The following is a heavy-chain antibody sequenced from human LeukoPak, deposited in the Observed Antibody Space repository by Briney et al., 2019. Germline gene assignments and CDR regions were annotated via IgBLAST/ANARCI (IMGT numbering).Heavy chain of an antibody. CDR3: ATWSSAWEFDY. CDR1: GFTFSSSW. V-gene: IGHV3-7*05. D-gene: IGHD6-19*01. CDR2: INEDGSDK. J-gene: IGHJ4*02. Sequence: GGSLRLSCAAPGFTFSSSWMTWVRQAPGKGLEWVAHINEDGSDKYYVDSVTGRFSISRDNTRNSLYLQMSSLRAEDTAVYYCATWSSAWEFDYWGPGTLVSVSS.